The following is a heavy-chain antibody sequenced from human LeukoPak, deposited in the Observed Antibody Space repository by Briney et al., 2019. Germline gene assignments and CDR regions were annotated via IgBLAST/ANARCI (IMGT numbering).Heavy chain of an antibody. CDR2: INPNSGGT. Sequence: ASVKVSCKASGYTFTGYYMHLVRQAPGQGLEWMGWINPNSGGTNYAQKFQGRVTVTRDTSISTAYMELSRLRSDDTAVYYCASQTNYYDSSGRFDYWGQGTLVTVSS. CDR1: GYTFTGYY. CDR3: ASQTNYYDSSGRFDY. V-gene: IGHV1-2*02. D-gene: IGHD3-22*01. J-gene: IGHJ4*02.